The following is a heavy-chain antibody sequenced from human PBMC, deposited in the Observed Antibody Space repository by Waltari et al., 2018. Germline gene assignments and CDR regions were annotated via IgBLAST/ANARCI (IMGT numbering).Heavy chain of an antibody. D-gene: IGHD3-22*01. CDR3: ARDDSSGSGLDY. Sequence: QVQLQESGPGLVKPSETLSLTCAVSGYSISSGYYWGWIRQPPGKGLEWIGSIYHSGSTYYNPSLKGRVTISVDTSKNQFSLKLSSVTAADTAVYYCARDDSSGSGLDYWGQGTLVTVSS. V-gene: IGHV4-38-2*02. CDR1: GYSISSGYY. CDR2: IYHSGST. J-gene: IGHJ4*02.